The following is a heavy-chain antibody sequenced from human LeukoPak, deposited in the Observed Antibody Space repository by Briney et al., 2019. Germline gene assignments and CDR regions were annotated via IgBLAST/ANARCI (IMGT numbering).Heavy chain of an antibody. Sequence: SETLSLTCAVSGGSISSSNWWSWVRQPPGKGLEWIGEIYHSGSANYNPSLKSRVTISVDKSKNQFSLRLSSVTAADTAVYYCASAGHDGIGYKVCWGQGTLVAVSS. J-gene: IGHJ4*02. V-gene: IGHV4-4*02. D-gene: IGHD3-22*01. CDR2: IYHSGSA. CDR3: ASAGHDGIGYKVC. CDR1: GGSISSSNW.